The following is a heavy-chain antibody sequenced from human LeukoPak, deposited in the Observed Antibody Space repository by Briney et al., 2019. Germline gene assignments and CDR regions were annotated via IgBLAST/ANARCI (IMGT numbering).Heavy chain of an antibody. V-gene: IGHV1-69*05. CDR2: IIPIFGSA. J-gene: IGHJ6*03. D-gene: IGHD4-23*01. CDR3: AVSTVVTPSLYYYYMDV. CDR1: GGTFSSYA. Sequence: ASVKVSCKASGGTFSSYAISWVRQAPGQGLEWMGGIIPIFGSANYAQKFQGRVTITTDGSTSIAYMELSSLRSEDTAVYYSAVSTVVTPSLYYYYMDVWGKGTTVTVSS.